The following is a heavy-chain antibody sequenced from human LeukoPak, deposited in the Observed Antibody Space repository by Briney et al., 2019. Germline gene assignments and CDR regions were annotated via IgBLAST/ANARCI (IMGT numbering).Heavy chain of an antibody. CDR3: ATRWSDFWSGFDY. CDR1: GNTLRELP. V-gene: IGHV1-24*01. CDR2: FDPENAEI. D-gene: IGHD3-3*01. J-gene: IGHJ4*02. Sequence: GASVKVSCKLSGNTLRELPIQWVRQAGGKGLEWMAGFDPENAEIVYAQKFQGRVTMTEDTSTNTAYMELTSLTSDDTALYYCATRWSDFWSGFDYWGQGTQVTVSS.